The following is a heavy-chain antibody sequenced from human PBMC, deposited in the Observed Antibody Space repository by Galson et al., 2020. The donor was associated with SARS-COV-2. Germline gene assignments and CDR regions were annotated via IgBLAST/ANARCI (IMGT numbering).Heavy chain of an antibody. CDR3: ARDSQGGNDYNYLLF. CDR2: INPSGGGT. CDR1: GYTFTSYY. D-gene: IGHD4-4*01. V-gene: IGHV1-46*01. J-gene: IGHJ4*02. Sequence: ASVMVSCKASGYTFTSYYIHWVRQAPGQGLEWMGIINPSGGGTTYAQKFQGRVTMTRDTSTSTVYMELSSLRSEDTAVYYCARDSQGGNDYNYLLFWGQGTLVTVSS.